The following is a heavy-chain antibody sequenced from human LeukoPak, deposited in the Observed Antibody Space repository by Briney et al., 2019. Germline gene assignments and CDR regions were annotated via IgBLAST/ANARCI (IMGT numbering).Heavy chain of an antibody. CDR3: AREKTGDAFDI. V-gene: IGHV3-48*01. CDR2: ISSSSSTI. CDR1: GFTVSSNY. Sequence: GGSLRLSCAASGFTVSSNYMSWVRQAPGKGLEWVSYISSSSSTIYYADSVKGRFTISRDNAKNSLYLQMNSLRAEDTAVYYCAREKTGDAFDIWGQGTMVTVSS. J-gene: IGHJ3*02.